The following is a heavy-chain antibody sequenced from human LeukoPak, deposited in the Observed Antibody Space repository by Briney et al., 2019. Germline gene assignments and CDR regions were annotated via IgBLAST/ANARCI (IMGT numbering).Heavy chain of an antibody. CDR1: GGSISSSSYY. CDR3: ARHRFEYYYDSSGSNWFDP. D-gene: IGHD3-22*01. Sequence: SETLSLTCTVSGGSISSSSYYWGWIRQPPGKGLEWIGSIYYSGSTYYNPSLKSRVTISVDTSKNQFSLKLSSVTAADTAVYYCARHRFEYYYDSSGSNWFDPWGQGTLVTVSS. J-gene: IGHJ5*02. CDR2: IYYSGST. V-gene: IGHV4-39*01.